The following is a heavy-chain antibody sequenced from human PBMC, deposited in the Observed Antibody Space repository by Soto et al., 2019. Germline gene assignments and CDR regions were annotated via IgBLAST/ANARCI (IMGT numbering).Heavy chain of an antibody. Sequence: QVQLQESGPGLVKPSQTLSLTCTVSGGSISSGDYYWSWIRQHPGKGLEWIGYIYYSGSTYYNPSLKSRVNISVDTSKNQYSLKLTSVTAADTAVYYCATYGSGSYKPTTFDYWGQGTLVTVSS. V-gene: IGHV4-31*03. CDR3: ATYGSGSYKPTTFDY. CDR1: GGSISSGDYY. CDR2: IYYSGST. D-gene: IGHD3-10*01. J-gene: IGHJ4*02.